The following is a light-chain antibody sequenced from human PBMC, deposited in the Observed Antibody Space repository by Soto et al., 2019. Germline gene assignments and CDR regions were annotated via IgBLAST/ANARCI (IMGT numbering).Light chain of an antibody. J-gene: IGKJ4*01. CDR3: QQYNNWPPLT. CDR1: QSVSSN. Sequence: EIVMTQSPATLSVSPGERATLSCRASQSVSSNLAWYQQKPGQAPRLLIYGASTRATGIPARFSGSGSGTGFTLPISSLQSEDFAVYYCQQYNNWPPLTFGGGTKVEIK. CDR2: GAS. V-gene: IGKV3-15*01.